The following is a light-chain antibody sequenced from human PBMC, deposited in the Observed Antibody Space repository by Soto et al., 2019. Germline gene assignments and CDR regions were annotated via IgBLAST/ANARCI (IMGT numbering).Light chain of an antibody. CDR3: QQLHSFPRT. Sequence: DILLTQSPSFLSASVGDRVTITCRASQGISSYLAWYQQKPGKAPKVLIYAASTLQSGVPSRFSGRGSGTEFPLTISSLQPEDFATYYCQQLHSFPRTFGQGTKLEIQ. CDR1: QGISSY. CDR2: AAS. J-gene: IGKJ2*01. V-gene: IGKV1-9*01.